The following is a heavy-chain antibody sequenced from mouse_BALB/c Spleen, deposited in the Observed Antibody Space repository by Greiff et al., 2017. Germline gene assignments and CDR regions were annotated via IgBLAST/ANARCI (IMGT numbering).Heavy chain of an antibody. CDR3: ARQPGGYGDYYAMDY. CDR1: GFTFSSYG. J-gene: IGHJ4*01. D-gene: IGHD2-14*01. CDR2: ISSGGSYT. V-gene: IGHV5-6*01. Sequence: EVQLVESGGDLVKPGGSLKLSCAASGFTFSSYGMSWVRQTPDKRLEWVATISSGGSYTYYPDSVKGRFTISRDNAKNTLYLQMSSLKSEDTAMYYCARQPGGYGDYYAMDYWGQGTSVTVSS.